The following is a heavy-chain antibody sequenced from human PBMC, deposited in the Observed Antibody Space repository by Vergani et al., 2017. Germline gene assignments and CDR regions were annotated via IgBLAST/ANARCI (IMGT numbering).Heavy chain of an antibody. D-gene: IGHD1-1*01. V-gene: IGHV4-31*03. CDR2: IYYSGST. J-gene: IGHJ4*02. Sequence: QVQLQESGPGLVKPSQTLSLTCTVSGGSISSGGYYWSWIRQHPGKGLEWIGYIYYSGSTYYNPSLKSRVTISVDTSKNQFSLKLSSVTAADTAVYYCARAGGWDIWNDVSYFDYWGQGTLVTVSS. CDR3: ARAGGWDIWNDVSYFDY. CDR1: GGSISSGGYY.